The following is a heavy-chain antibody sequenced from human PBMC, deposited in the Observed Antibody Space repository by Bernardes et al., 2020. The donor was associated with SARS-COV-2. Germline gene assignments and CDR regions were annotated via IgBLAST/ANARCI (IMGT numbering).Heavy chain of an antibody. V-gene: IGHV3-30*18. J-gene: IGHJ6*02. D-gene: IGHD6-19*01. CDR2: ISYDGSNK. Sequence: GSLRLSCAASGFTFSSYGMHWVRQAPGKGLEWVAVISYDGSNKYYADSVKGRFTISRDNSKNTLYLQMNSLRAEDTAVYYCAKDLSIWLGPYYYYGMDVWGQGTTVTVSS. CDR3: AKDLSIWLGPYYYYGMDV. CDR1: GFTFSSYG.